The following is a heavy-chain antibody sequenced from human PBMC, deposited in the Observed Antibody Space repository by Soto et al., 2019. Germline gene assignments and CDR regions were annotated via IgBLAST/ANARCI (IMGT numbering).Heavy chain of an antibody. CDR3: ATETGGNTNWFDP. V-gene: IGHV1-69*13. Sequence: SVKVSCKASGGTFSSYGISWVRQAPGQGLEWMGGIIPIFGTAKYAQKFQGRVTIIADESTSTAYMELSSLRSEDTAVYYCATETGGNTNWFDPWGQGTLVTVSS. CDR1: GGTFSSYG. J-gene: IGHJ5*02. CDR2: IIPIFGTA.